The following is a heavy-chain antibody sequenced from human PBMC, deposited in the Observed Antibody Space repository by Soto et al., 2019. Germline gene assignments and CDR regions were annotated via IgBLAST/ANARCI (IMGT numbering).Heavy chain of an antibody. CDR1: GYTFTSYY. CDR2: INPSGGST. J-gene: IGHJ6*02. CDR3: ARGQQLAYYYYYGMDV. Sequence: GAPVKVSCKASGYTFTSYYMHWVRQAPGQGLEWMGIINPSGGSTSYAQKFQGRVTMTRDTSTSTVYMELSSLRSEDTAVYYCARGQQLAYYYYYGMDVWGQGTTVTVSS. D-gene: IGHD6-13*01. V-gene: IGHV1-46*01.